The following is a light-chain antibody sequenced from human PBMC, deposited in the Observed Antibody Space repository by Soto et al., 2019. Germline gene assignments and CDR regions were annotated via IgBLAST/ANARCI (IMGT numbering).Light chain of an antibody. Sequence: QAVVTQEPSLTVSPGGTVTLTCALTTGAVTSDYYPNWFQRKPGQALRTLIYRTSNKHSWTPARFSGSLLGGKAALTLSGVKSEDEADYYCVLLYGGAWVFGGRTKVTVL. CDR3: VLLYGGAWV. CDR1: TGAVTSDYY. J-gene: IGLJ3*02. CDR2: RTS. V-gene: IGLV7-43*01.